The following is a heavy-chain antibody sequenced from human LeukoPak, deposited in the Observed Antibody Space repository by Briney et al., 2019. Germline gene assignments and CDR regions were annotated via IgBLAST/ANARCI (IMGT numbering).Heavy chain of an antibody. CDR1: GFTVSSNY. J-gene: IGHJ6*03. CDR2: IYSGGTT. V-gene: IGHV3-53*01. Sequence: GGSLRLSCAASGFTVSSNYMSWVRQAPGEGLEWLSVIYSGGTTYHADSVKGRFTISRDSSKNTLYLQMNSLRAEDTAVYYCARRLSASYFYMDVWGKGTTVTVSS. CDR3: ARRLSASYFYMDV. D-gene: IGHD2-2*01.